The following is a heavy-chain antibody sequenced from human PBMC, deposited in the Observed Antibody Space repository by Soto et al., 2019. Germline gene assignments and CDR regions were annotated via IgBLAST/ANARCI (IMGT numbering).Heavy chain of an antibody. CDR1: GFTFDDYA. J-gene: IGHJ4*02. CDR2: ISWNSGSI. Sequence: GGSLRLSCAASGFTFDDYAMHWVRQAPGKGLEWVSGISWNSGSIGYADSVKGRFTISRDNAKNSLYLQMNSLRAEDTALYYCAKDKRLIQYYFDYWGQGTLVTVSS. CDR3: AKDKRLIQYYFDY. V-gene: IGHV3-9*01. D-gene: IGHD3-22*01.